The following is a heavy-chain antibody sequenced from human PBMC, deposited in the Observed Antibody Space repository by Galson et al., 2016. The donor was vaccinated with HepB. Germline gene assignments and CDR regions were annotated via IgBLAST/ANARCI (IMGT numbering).Heavy chain of an antibody. V-gene: IGHV3-33*03. D-gene: IGHD2-2*01. Sequence: SLRLSCAASGFTFSSYAMHWVRQAPGKGLEWVGVIWAETSDKYYADYVPGRFTISRDTSKNTVYLQMHSLRPEDTALYFCAKDSGFGGYCSGTTCNSFDYWGQGTLVTVSS. CDR3: AKDSGFGGYCSGTTCNSFDY. J-gene: IGHJ4*02. CDR1: GFTFSSYA. CDR2: IWAETSDK.